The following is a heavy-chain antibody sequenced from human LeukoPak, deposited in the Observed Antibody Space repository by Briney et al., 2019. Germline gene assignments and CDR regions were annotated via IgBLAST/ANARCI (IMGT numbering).Heavy chain of an antibody. V-gene: IGHV4-34*01. Sequence: PSETLSLTCAVYGGSFSGYYWSWIRQPPGKGLEWIGEINHSGSTNYNPSLKSRVTISVDTSKNQLSLKLSSVTAADTAVYYCARVYDYGDPLFDYWGQGTLVTVSS. CDR1: GGSFSGYY. CDR3: ARVYDYGDPLFDY. D-gene: IGHD4-17*01. CDR2: INHSGST. J-gene: IGHJ4*02.